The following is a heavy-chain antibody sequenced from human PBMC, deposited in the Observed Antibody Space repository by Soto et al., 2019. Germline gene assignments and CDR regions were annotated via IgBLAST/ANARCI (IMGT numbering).Heavy chain of an antibody. Sequence: EEQLLESGGGLVQPGGSLRLSCAASGFTFSSYAMSWVRQAPGKGLEWVSAISGSGATTYHADSVKGRFTISRENSKTTLYLQMNSLRAEDTAVYYCAKHPYSSSTFYYYGMDVWGRGTTVTVSS. J-gene: IGHJ6*02. D-gene: IGHD6-6*01. V-gene: IGHV3-23*01. CDR2: ISGSGATT. CDR1: GFTFSSYA. CDR3: AKHPYSSSTFYYYGMDV.